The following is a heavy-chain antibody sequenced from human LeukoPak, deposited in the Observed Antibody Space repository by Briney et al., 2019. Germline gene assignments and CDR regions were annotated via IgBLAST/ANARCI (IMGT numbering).Heavy chain of an antibody. J-gene: IGHJ4*02. Sequence: TETLSLTCTVSGGSTSRYYWSWIRQPPGKRLEWLGYIYYSGSTTYNPSLKSRLTMSVDTSKNQISLKLISLTAADTAVYYCARLPGIAAVWGQGTLVTVSS. V-gene: IGHV4-59*08. CDR3: ARLPGIAAV. D-gene: IGHD6-13*01. CDR2: IYYSGST. CDR1: GGSTSRYY.